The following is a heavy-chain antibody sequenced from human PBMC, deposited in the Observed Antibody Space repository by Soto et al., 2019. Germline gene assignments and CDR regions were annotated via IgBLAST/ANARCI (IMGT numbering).Heavy chain of an antibody. J-gene: IGHJ6*02. CDR2: ISSNGGST. Sequence: PGGSLRLSCAASGFTFSSYAMHWVRQAPGKGLEYVSAISSNGGSTYYANSVKGRFTISRDNAKNSLFLQMNSLRPEDTAFYYCAKVVTSNWHYYYHMDIWGQGTTVTVSS. CDR1: GFTFSSYA. CDR3: AKVVTSNWHYYYHMDI. D-gene: IGHD2-2*01. V-gene: IGHV3-64*01.